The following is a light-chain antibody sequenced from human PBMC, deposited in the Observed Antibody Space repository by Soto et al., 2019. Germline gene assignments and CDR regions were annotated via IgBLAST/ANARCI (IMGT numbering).Light chain of an antibody. CDR3: QSYDITLSGFVI. Sequence: QSVLTQPPSVSGAPGQRVTISCTGSSSNIGAGYDIHWYQQLPGTAPKLLIYANTNRPSGVPDRFSASKSGTSASLAVTGLRAEDEADYYCQSYDITLSGFVIFGGGTKVTVL. CDR2: ANT. J-gene: IGLJ2*01. V-gene: IGLV1-40*01. CDR1: SSNIGAGYD.